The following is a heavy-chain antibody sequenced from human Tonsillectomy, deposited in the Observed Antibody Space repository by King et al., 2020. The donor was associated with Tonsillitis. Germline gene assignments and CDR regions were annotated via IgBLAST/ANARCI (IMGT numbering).Heavy chain of an antibody. CDR3: AKTDRATVIHFDY. D-gene: IGHD4-17*01. CDR2: IRYDGSNK. CDR1: GFTFSAYD. V-gene: IGHV3-30*02. J-gene: IGHJ4*02. Sequence: VQLVESGGGVVQPGGSLRLSCAASGFTFSAYDMHWVRQAPGKGLEWVTFIRYDGSNKYYADSVKGRFTISRDNSKNTLYLQMNSLRAEDTAVYYCAKTDRATVIHFDYRGQGSLGTVSS.